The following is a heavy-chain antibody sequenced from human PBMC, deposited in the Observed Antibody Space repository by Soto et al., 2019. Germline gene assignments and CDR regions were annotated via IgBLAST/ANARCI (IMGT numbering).Heavy chain of an antibody. J-gene: IGHJ4*02. CDR1: GDSVISGDYY. Sequence: QVQLKESGPGLVQPSQTLSLTCTVSGDSVISGDYYWTWIRQSPGKGPEWIGHIYYTVSATTNYNPSLGSRVTMSIDASKNQFSLKVTSVTAADTAVYYCARSVDYDSSGYYSVFNYWGQGALVTVSS. V-gene: IGHV4-30-4*01. D-gene: IGHD3-22*01. CDR2: IYYTVSATT. CDR3: ARSVDYDSSGYYSVFNY.